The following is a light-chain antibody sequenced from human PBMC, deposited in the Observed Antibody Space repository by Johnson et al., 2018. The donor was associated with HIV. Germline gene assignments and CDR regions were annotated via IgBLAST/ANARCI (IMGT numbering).Light chain of an antibody. V-gene: IGLV1-51*01. J-gene: IGLJ1*01. CDR3: GTWDDSWYGRYV. CDR2: DNN. Sequence: QSVLTQPPSVSAAPGQKVTISCSGSSSNIGNNYVSWYQQLPGTAPKLLIYDNNKRPSGIPDRFSGSKYGTSATLGITGLQTVDGADYYCGTWDDSWYGRYVFGTGTKVTVL. CDR1: SSNIGNNY.